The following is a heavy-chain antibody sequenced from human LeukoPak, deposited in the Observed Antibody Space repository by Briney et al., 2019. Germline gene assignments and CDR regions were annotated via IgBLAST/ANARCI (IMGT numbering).Heavy chain of an antibody. V-gene: IGHV3-23*01. J-gene: IGHJ4*02. Sequence: GGSLRLSCAASGFAFSSYAMTWVRQAPGKGLEWVSNIRGSGGSTYYADSVKGRLTVSRDNSKSMAYLQMSSLRAEETAVYYCARLGVTYSFDYWGQGALVTVSS. D-gene: IGHD2-21*02. CDR2: IRGSGGST. CDR3: ARLGVTYSFDY. CDR1: GFAFSSYA.